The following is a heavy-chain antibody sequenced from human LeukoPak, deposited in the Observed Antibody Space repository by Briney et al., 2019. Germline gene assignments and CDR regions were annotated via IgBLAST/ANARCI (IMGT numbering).Heavy chain of an antibody. Sequence: PSGTLSLTCAVSGGSISSSNWWSWVRQPPGKGLKWIGEIYHSGSTNYNPSLKSRVTISVDKSKNQFSLKLSSVTAADTAVYYCARTNYDILTGWEDYYYMDVWGKGTTVTVSS. CDR1: GGSISSSNW. CDR3: ARTNYDILTGWEDYYYMDV. V-gene: IGHV4-4*02. J-gene: IGHJ6*03. CDR2: IYHSGST. D-gene: IGHD3-9*01.